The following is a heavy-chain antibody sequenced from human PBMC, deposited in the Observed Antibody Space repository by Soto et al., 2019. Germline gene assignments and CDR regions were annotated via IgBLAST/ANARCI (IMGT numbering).Heavy chain of an antibody. Sequence: GGSLRLSCAASGFTFSNAWMNWVRQAPGKGLEWVGRTKSKTDGGTTDYAAPVKGRFTISRDDSKNTLYLQMNSLKTEDTAVYYCTTNGPYYDFWSGNWCWGQGTLVTVSS. D-gene: IGHD3-3*01. CDR1: GFTFSNAW. V-gene: IGHV3-15*07. CDR2: TKSKTDGGTT. J-gene: IGHJ4*02. CDR3: TTNGPYYDFWSGNWC.